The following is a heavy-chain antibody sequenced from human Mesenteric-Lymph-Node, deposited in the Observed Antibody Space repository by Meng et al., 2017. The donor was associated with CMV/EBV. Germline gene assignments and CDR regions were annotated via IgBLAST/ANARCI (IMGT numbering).Heavy chain of an antibody. D-gene: IGHD5-12*01. V-gene: IGHV3-30*02. CDR1: GFTFNNYG. CDR3: AKDQGDIVATVSWGLHYFGVHV. Sequence: GESLKISCAASGFTFNNYGMHWVRQAPGKGLEWVAFIRFDGSNKYYADSVKGRFGISRDNSVNTLYLRMNSLRAEDTAIYYCAKDQGDIVATVSWGLHYFGVHVWGQGTTVTVSS. J-gene: IGHJ6*02. CDR2: IRFDGSNK.